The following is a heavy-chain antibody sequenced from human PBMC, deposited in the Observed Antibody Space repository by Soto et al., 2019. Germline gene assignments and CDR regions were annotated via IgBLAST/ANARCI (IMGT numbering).Heavy chain of an antibody. D-gene: IGHD2-15*01. CDR3: ARGQVVAAQH. J-gene: IGHJ4*02. V-gene: IGHV4-59*12. CDR1: GCFICSYY. CDR2: IYYSGST. Sequence: SETLSLTSTVSGCFICSYYWRWIRQPPGKGLEWIGYIYYSGSTNYNPSLKSRVTISVDRSKNQFSLKLSSVTAADTAVYYCARGQVVAAQHWGQGTLVTVS.